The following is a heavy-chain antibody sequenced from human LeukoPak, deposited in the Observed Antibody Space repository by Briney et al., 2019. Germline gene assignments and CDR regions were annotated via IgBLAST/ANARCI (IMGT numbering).Heavy chain of an antibody. Sequence: GGSLRLFCAASGFTFSSYAMHWVRQAPGKGLEWVAVISYDGSNKYYADSVQGRFTISRDNSKNTLYLQMNSLRAEDTAVYYCARDPRYSYGYFDYWGQGTLGTVSS. J-gene: IGHJ4*02. D-gene: IGHD5-18*01. CDR1: GFTFSSYA. CDR3: ARDPRYSYGYFDY. V-gene: IGHV3-30-3*01. CDR2: ISYDGSNK.